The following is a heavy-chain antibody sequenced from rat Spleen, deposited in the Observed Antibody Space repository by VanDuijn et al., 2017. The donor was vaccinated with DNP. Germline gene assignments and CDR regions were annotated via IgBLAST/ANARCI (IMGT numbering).Heavy chain of an antibody. J-gene: IGHJ3*01. CDR3: ARSSYGSYRYFVY. CDR1: GYSITSNY. V-gene: IGHV3-1*01. Sequence: EVQLQESGSGLVKPSQSLSLTCSVIGYSITSNYWGWIRKFPGNKMEYIGHISYSGSTNYNPSLKSRISITRDTSRNHFFLHLNSVTTEDTATYYGARSSYGSYRYFVYWGQSTLVTVSS. D-gene: IGHD1-3*01. CDR2: ISYSGST.